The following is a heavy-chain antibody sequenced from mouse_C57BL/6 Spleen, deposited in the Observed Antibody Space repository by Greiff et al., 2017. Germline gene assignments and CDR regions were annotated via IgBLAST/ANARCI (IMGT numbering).Heavy chain of an antibody. Sequence: QVQLQQPGTELVKPGASVKLSSTASGYTFTSYWMPWVKQRPGTGLEWIGNINPSNVGPTSNGKFKSKANLTVDKSSRTAYMQLSSLTSEDSAVYYCARCSAYWGQGTLVTVSA. J-gene: IGHJ3*01. CDR3: ARCSAY. CDR2: INPSNVGP. CDR1: GYTFTSYW. V-gene: IGHV1-53*01.